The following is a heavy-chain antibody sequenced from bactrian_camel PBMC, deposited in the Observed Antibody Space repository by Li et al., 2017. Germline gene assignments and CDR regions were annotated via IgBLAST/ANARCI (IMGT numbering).Heavy chain of an antibody. CDR1: GHTSSTYC. CDR3: VADSWGSTGGFCAGLGD. Sequence: QLVESGGGSVQAGGSLTLSCVASGHTSSTYCMGWFRQAPGKEREGVAAIYKGSGSTYYADSVKGRFTISQDNANNTMFMQMNSLKPEDTAMYYCVADSWGSTGGFCAGLGDWDQGTQVTVS. J-gene: IGHJ6*01. V-gene: IGHV3S25*01. CDR2: IYKGSGST. D-gene: IGHD7*01.